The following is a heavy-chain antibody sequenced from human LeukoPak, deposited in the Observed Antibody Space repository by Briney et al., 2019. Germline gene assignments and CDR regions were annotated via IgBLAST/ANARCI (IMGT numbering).Heavy chain of an antibody. CDR3: ARDRFGYCSSTSCYSFDP. Sequence: AGGSLRLSCAASGFTFSSYAMHWVRQAPGKGLEWVAVISYDGSNKYYADSVKGRFTISRDNSKNTLYLQMNSLRAEDTAVYYCARDRFGYCSSTSCYSFDPWGQGTLVTVSS. CDR1: GFTFSSYA. CDR2: ISYDGSNK. V-gene: IGHV3-30*01. J-gene: IGHJ5*02. D-gene: IGHD2-2*01.